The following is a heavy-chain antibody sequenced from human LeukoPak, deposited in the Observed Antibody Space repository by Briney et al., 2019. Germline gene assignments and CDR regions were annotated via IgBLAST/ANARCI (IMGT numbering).Heavy chain of an antibody. Sequence: SETLSLTCNVSGGSFNGYYWTWIRQSPGKGLEWIAEINHIGTTNHNPCLKSQLSVSTDTSKNQFFLKLTSVTAADTARYYCARLVVTAPQYHYYMDVWGEGTTVTASS. CDR2: INHIGTT. D-gene: IGHD2-21*02. CDR3: ARLVVTAPQYHYYMDV. V-gene: IGHV4-34*01. J-gene: IGHJ6*03. CDR1: GGSFNGYY.